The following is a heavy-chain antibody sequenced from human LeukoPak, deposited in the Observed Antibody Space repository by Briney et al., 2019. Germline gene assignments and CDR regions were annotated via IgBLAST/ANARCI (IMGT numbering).Heavy chain of an antibody. Sequence: PGGSLRLSCAASGFTFSTYDMSWVRQAPGKGLEWVSTISAGGGSTYYPDSVKGRFTISRDNSKNTLYLQMNYLRGEDTAVYHCAKGGTYYPFDCWGQGTLVTVSS. CDR3: AKGGTYYPFDC. D-gene: IGHD1-26*01. J-gene: IGHJ4*02. CDR2: ISAGGGST. CDR1: GFTFSTYD. V-gene: IGHV3-23*01.